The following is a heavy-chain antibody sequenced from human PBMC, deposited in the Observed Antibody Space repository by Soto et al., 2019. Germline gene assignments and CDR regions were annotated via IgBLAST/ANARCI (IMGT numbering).Heavy chain of an antibody. J-gene: IGHJ6*02. CDR2: ISYDGSNK. Sequence: PGGSLRLSCAASGFTFSSYAMHWVRQAPGKGLEWVAVISYDGSNKYYADSVKGRFTISRDNSKNTLYLQMNSLRAEDTAVYYCARVSVPVGFRYDFWSGYYDYYNGMAVWGQGTTVTIS. V-gene: IGHV3-30-3*01. CDR1: GFTFSSYA. D-gene: IGHD3-3*01. CDR3: ARVSVPVGFRYDFWSGYYDYYNGMAV.